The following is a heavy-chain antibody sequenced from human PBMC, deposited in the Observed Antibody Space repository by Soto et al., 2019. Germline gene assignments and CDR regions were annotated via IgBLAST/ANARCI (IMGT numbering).Heavy chain of an antibody. CDR1: VLSVSGDY. D-gene: IGHD6-19*01. J-gene: IGHJ4*02. CDR2: IHFGGNT. V-gene: IGHV3-53*01. Sequence: GGSLSLSCAASVLSVSGDYVSWVRQAPGKGLECVSVIHFGGNTYYADSVKGRFTVSRDNSKNTLYLQMNSLRVEDTAIYFCTKVSPQWLVHDYWGQGTLVPVSS. CDR3: TKVSPQWLVHDY.